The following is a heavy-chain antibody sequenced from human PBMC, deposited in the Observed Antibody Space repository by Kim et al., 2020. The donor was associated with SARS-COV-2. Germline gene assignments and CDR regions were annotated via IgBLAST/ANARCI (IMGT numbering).Heavy chain of an antibody. CDR3: ARAITMVRGVIGNWFDP. V-gene: IGHV3-21*01. J-gene: IGHJ5*02. Sequence: GGSLRLSCAASGFTFSSYSMNWVRQAPGKGLEWVSSISSSSSYIYYADSVKGRFTISRDNAKNSLYLQMNSLRAEDTAVYYCARAITMVRGVIGNWFDPWGQGTLVTVSS. CDR1: GFTFSSYS. D-gene: IGHD3-10*01. CDR2: ISSSSSYI.